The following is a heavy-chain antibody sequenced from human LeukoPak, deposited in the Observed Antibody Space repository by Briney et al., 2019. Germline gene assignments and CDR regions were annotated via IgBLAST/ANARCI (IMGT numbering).Heavy chain of an antibody. V-gene: IGHV3-21*01. D-gene: IGHD2-15*01. J-gene: IGHJ4*02. CDR2: ISSSSSYI. CDR1: GFTFSSYS. Sequence: GGSLRLSCAASGFTFSSYSMNWVRQAPGKGLEWVSSISSSSSYIYYADSVKGRFTMSRDNAKNSLYLQMNSLRAEDTAVYYCAKKGSGGFYYFDYWGQGTLVTVSS. CDR3: AKKGSGGFYYFDY.